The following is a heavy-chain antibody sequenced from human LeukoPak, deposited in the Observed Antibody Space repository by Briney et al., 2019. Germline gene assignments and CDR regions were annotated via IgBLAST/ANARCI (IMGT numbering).Heavy chain of an antibody. CDR3: ARDGYYDSSGYYLYYYGMDV. CDR1: GYTFTSCG. J-gene: IGHJ6*02. V-gene: IGHV1-18*04. Sequence: ASVKVSCKASGYTFTSCGIIWVRQAPGQGLEWMGWISAYKGNTNYAQKLQGRVTMTTDTSTSTAYMELRSLRSDDTAVYYCARDGYYDSSGYYLYYYGMDVWGQGTTVTVSS. CDR2: ISAYKGNT. D-gene: IGHD3-22*01.